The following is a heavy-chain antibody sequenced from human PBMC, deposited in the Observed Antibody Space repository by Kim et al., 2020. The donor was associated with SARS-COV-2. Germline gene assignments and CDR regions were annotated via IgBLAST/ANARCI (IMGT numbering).Heavy chain of an antibody. CDR1: GFTFSSYS. CDR3: ARDLVRIQRRGGENYYYYYGMDV. D-gene: IGHD3-16*01. J-gene: IGHJ6*02. CDR2: ISSSSSTI. V-gene: IGHV3-48*02. Sequence: GGSLRLSCAASGFTFSSYSMNWVRQAPGKGLEWVSYISSSSSTIYYADSVKGRFTISRDNAKNSLYLQMNSLRDEDTAVYYCARDLVRIQRRGGENYYYYYGMDVWGQGTTVTVSS.